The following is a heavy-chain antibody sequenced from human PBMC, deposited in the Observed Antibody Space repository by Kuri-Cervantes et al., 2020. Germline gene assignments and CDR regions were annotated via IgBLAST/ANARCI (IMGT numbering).Heavy chain of an antibody. D-gene: IGHD2-15*01. V-gene: IGHV1-46*01. Sequence: ASVKVSCKAPRYTFTSYYIHWLRQAPGQGLEWMGMITPSGGRATYAQKFQGRVTMTRDTSTSTVYMELSSLRSEDTAVYYCARGAAPEYFQHWGQGTLVTVSS. CDR3: ARGAAPEYFQH. CDR2: ITPSGGRA. J-gene: IGHJ1*01. CDR1: RYTFTSYY.